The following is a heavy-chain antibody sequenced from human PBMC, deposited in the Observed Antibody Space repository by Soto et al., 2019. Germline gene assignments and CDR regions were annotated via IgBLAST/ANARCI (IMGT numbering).Heavy chain of an antibody. V-gene: IGHV2-5*02. Sequence: QLTVKESGPTLVKPTQTLTLTCTFSGFSLSSIGVGVGWIRQPPGKAREWLGILYWDDDKHYSPSLKRRISSAKDTSIDQVVLTLSGRDPVDTATSYCAHTIVVVPTAHDAVDVWGQGTMVTVSS. CDR3: AHTIVVVPTAHDAVDV. CDR1: GFSLSSIGVG. D-gene: IGHD2-2*01. J-gene: IGHJ3*01. CDR2: LYWDDDK.